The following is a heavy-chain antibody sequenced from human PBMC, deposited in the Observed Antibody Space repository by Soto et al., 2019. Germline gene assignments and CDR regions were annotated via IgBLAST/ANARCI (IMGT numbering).Heavy chain of an antibody. CDR1: GYTFTSYA. CDR3: AREFSGYSSSWSNWYFDL. D-gene: IGHD6-13*01. J-gene: IGHJ2*01. V-gene: IGHV1-3*01. CDR2: INAGNGNT. Sequence: ASVKVSCKASGYTFTSYAMPWVRQAPGQRLKWIRWINAGNGNTKYSQKFQGRVTITRDTSASTAYMELSSLRSEDTAVYYCAREFSGYSSSWSNWYFDLWGRGTLVTVSS.